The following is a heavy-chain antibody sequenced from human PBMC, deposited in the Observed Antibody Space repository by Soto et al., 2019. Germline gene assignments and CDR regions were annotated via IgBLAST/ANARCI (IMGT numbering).Heavy chain of an antibody. CDR2: ISAYNGNT. CDR3: ARLYNYGPRGCYFDY. D-gene: IGHD5-18*01. V-gene: IGHV1-18*04. CDR1: GYTFTSYG. Sequence: QVQLVQSGAEVKKPGASVKVSCKASGYTFTSYGISWVRQAPGQGLEWMGWISAYNGNTNYAQKLQGRVTMTTDTTTSTAYMELRSLRSDDTAVYYCARLYNYGPRGCYFDYWGQGTRVTVSS. J-gene: IGHJ4*02.